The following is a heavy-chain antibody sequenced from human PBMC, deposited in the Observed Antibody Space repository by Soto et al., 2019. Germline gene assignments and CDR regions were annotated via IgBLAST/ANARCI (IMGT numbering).Heavy chain of an antibody. CDR2: INAGNGNT. D-gene: IGHD6-13*01. V-gene: IGHV1-3*01. J-gene: IGHJ3*02. CDR1: GYTFTSYA. CDR3: ARGDPGIAADDAFYI. Sequence: QVQLVQSGAEVKKPGASVKVSYKASGYTFTSYAMHWVRQAPGQRLEWMGWINAGNGNTKYSQKFQGRVTITRNTSASTAYMELSSLRSEDTAVYYCARGDPGIAADDAFYIWGQGTMVTVAA.